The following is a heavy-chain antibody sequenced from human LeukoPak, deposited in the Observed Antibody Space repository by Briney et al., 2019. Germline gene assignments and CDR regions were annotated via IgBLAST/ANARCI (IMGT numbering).Heavy chain of an antibody. CDR1: GYTFSSYG. V-gene: IGHV1-18*01. Sequence: ASVTVSCKASGYTFSSYGINWVRQAPGQGLEWMGWISDYNGNTNYAQKLQGRATMTTDTSTSTAYMELRGLRSDDTAVYYCARDDALVATGSFDYWGQGTLVTVSS. CDR3: ARDDALVATGSFDY. J-gene: IGHJ4*02. CDR2: ISDYNGNT. D-gene: IGHD5-12*01.